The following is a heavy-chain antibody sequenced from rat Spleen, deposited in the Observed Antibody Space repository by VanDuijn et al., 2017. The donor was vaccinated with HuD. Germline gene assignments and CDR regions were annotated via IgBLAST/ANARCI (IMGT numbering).Heavy chain of an antibody. CDR3: TRGFTVAVF. Sequence: EVQLVESDGGLVQPGRSLTLSCAASGFTFSDYDMAWVRQDPKKGLEWVATIRHDSSSTGYGDPVKGRVNISRDIAKSTLYLQMDSLRSEDTDTYYCTRGFTVAVFWGQGVMVTVSA. D-gene: IGHD1-2*01. J-gene: IGHJ2*01. V-gene: IGHV5-7*01. CDR2: IRHDSSST. CDR1: GFTFSDYD.